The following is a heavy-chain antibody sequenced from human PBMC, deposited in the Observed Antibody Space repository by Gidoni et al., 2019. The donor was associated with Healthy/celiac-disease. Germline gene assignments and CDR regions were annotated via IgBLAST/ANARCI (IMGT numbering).Heavy chain of an antibody. D-gene: IGHD5-12*01. CDR3: AREGSGYDFGLYNWFDP. Sequence: VKVSCKASGGTFSSYAISWVRQAPGQGLEWMGGIIPIFGTANYAQKFQGRVTITADESTSTAYMELSSLRSEDTAVYYCAREGSGYDFGLYNWFDPWGQGTLVTVSS. J-gene: IGHJ5*02. CDR2: IIPIFGTA. CDR1: GGTFSSYA. V-gene: IGHV1-69*01.